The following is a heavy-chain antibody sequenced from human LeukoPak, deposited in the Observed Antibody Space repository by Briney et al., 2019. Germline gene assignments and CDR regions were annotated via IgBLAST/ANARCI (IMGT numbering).Heavy chain of an antibody. D-gene: IGHD3-3*01. V-gene: IGHV1-69*05. Sequence: ASVKVSCKASGYTFTSYGISWVRQAPGQGLEWMGGIIPIFGTANYAQKFQGRVTITRNTSISTAYMELSSLRSEDTAVYYCARGRYYDFWSGYNHLDYWGQGTLVTVSS. J-gene: IGHJ4*02. CDR1: GYTFTSYG. CDR2: IIPIFGTA. CDR3: ARGRYYDFWSGYNHLDY.